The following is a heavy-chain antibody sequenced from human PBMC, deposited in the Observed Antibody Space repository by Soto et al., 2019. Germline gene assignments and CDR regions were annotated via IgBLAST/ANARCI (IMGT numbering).Heavy chain of an antibody. J-gene: IGHJ4*02. CDR3: AKDSFLSIAVAGPGYFDY. V-gene: IGHV3-23*01. CDR2: ISGSGGST. D-gene: IGHD6-19*01. Sequence: GGSLRLSCAASGFTFSSYAMSWVRQAPGKGLEWVSAISGSGGSTYYADSVKGRFTISRDNSKNTLYLQMNSLRVEDTAVYYCAKDSFLSIAVAGPGYFDYWGQGTLVTVSS. CDR1: GFTFSSYA.